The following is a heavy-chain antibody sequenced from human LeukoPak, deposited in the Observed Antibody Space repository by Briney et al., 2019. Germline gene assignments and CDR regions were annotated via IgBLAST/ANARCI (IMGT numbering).Heavy chain of an antibody. CDR2: ISAYNGNT. CDR3: ARVITMVRGVVDFDY. Sequence: GASVKVSCKAPGYTFTSYGISWVRQAPGQGLEWMGWISAYNGNTNYAQKLQGRVTMTTDTSTSTAYMELRSLRSDDTAVYYCARVITMVRGVVDFDYWGQGTLVTVSS. J-gene: IGHJ4*02. CDR1: GYTFTSYG. V-gene: IGHV1-18*01. D-gene: IGHD3-10*01.